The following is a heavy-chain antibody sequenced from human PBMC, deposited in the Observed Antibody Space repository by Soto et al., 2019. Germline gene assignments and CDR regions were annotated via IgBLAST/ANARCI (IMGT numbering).Heavy chain of an antibody. D-gene: IGHD6-19*01. CDR2: ISSSSSYT. CDR3: ARDASGWRSEYDY. Sequence: QVQLVESGGGLVKPGGSLTLSCAASGFTFSDYYMSWIRQAPGKGLEWVSYISSSSSYTNYADSVKGRFTISRDNAKNSLYLQMNSLRAEDTAVYYCARDASGWRSEYDYWGQGTLVTVSS. CDR1: GFTFSDYY. V-gene: IGHV3-11*05. J-gene: IGHJ4*02.